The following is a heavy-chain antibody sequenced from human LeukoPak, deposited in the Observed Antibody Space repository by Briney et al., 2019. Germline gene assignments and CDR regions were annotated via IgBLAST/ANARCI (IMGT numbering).Heavy chain of an antibody. Sequence: SETLSLTCTVSGGSISSYYWSWIRQPPGKGLEWIGYIYYSGSTNYNPSLKTRVTISIDTSNNQFSLKLSSVTAADTAVYYCARGRGVKYNSDRIYSFDYWGQGTLSPSPQ. D-gene: IGHD1-1*01. CDR1: GGSISSYY. CDR2: IYYSGST. J-gene: IGHJ4*02. V-gene: IGHV4-59*12. CDR3: ARGRGVKYNSDRIYSFDY.